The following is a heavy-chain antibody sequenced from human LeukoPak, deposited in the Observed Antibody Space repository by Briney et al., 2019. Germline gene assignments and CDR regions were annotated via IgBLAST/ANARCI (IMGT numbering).Heavy chain of an antibody. CDR3: ARRVDGYNTTPFDY. Sequence: PSEALSLTCTVSGGSISSGSYYWGWIRQPPGKGLEWIGSIYYSGSTYYNPSLKSRVTISVDTSKNQFSLKLSSVTAADTAVYYCARRVDGYNTTPFDYWGQGTLVTVSS. J-gene: IGHJ4*02. D-gene: IGHD5-24*01. CDR1: GGSISSGSYY. V-gene: IGHV4-39*01. CDR2: IYYSGST.